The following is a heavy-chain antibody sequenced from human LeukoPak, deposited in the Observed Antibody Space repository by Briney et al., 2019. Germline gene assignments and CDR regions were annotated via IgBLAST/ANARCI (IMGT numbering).Heavy chain of an antibody. CDR3: ARGYINSPLDY. D-gene: IGHD4-11*01. Sequence: GGSLRLSCAASGFTFSRYEMNWVRQPPGKGLEWVSYISSSGGTIYYADSVKGRFTISRDNSKNSLYLQMNSLRAEDTAVYYCARGYINSPLDYWGQGTLVTVSS. CDR1: GFTFSRYE. CDR2: ISSSGGTI. J-gene: IGHJ4*02. V-gene: IGHV3-48*03.